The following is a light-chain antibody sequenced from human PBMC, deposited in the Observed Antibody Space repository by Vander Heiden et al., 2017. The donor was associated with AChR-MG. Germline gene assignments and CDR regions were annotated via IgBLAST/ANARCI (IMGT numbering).Light chain of an antibody. CDR2: GAS. CDR3: QQTYNFPAT. Sequence: DIQMTQSPSPLPASVGDRVTITCGTGQSIIRSLNWYQQKSGKAPKLLIFGASSLQGGVPYRFSGSGSGTEFTLTISSLQAEDFATYYCQQTYNFPATFGQGTKVDIK. CDR1: QSIIRS. J-gene: IGKJ1*01. V-gene: IGKV1-39*01.